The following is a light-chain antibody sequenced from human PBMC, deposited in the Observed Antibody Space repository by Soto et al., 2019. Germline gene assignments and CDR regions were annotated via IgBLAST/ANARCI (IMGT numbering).Light chain of an antibody. CDR3: QQDSGFPFT. V-gene: IGKV4-1*01. CDR2: WAS. CDR1: QSLFYHSNNRNY. Sequence: DIVMTQSPVSLAVSLGNRATINCRASQSLFYHSNNRNYIAWYQQKPGQSPNLLFSWASTRESGVPDRFSAGGSGTHFTLTISCLKAEDVAVYYCQQDSGFPFTFGQWSKLEI. J-gene: IGKJ2*01.